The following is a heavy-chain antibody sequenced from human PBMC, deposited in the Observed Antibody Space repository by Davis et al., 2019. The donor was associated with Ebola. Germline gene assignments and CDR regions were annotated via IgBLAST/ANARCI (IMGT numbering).Heavy chain of an antibody. Sequence: SETLSLTCTVSGGHISGYYWSWIRQPPGKGLEWIGNLYHGGGTNYSPSLKSRLTISVDTSKNQFSLELSSVTAADTAVYYCARGSGLVEYYFEYWGQGTLVTVSS. CDR1: GGHISGYY. CDR3: ARGSGLVEYYFEY. J-gene: IGHJ4*02. V-gene: IGHV4-59*01. CDR2: LYHGGGT. D-gene: IGHD2-8*02.